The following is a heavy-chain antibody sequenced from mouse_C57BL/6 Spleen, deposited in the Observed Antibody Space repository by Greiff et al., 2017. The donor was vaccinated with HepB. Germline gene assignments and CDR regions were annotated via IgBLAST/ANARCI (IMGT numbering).Heavy chain of an antibody. CDR3: AREEVDSSGSVDY. J-gene: IGHJ2*01. D-gene: IGHD3-2*02. CDR1: GYTFTSYT. V-gene: IGHV1-4*01. CDR2: INPSSGYT. Sequence: QVTLKECGAELARPGASVKMSCKASGYTFTSYTMHWVKQRPGQGLEWIGYINPSSGYTKYNQKFKDKATLTADKSSSTAYMQLSSLTSEDSAVYYCAREEVDSSGSVDYWGQGTTLTVSS.